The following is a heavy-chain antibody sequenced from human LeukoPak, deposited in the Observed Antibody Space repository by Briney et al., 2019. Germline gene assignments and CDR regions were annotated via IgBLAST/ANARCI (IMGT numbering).Heavy chain of an antibody. D-gene: IGHD3-22*01. Sequence: GGFLRLSCAASGFTFSRYWMSWVRQGQGKGLEWVATINQDGSGEYYVDSVKGRFTISRDNAKNSLYLQISGLRAEDTAVYHCARKLYYYDTSPAGWFDPWGQGTLVTVS. CDR1: GFTFSRYW. CDR3: ARKLYYYDTSPAGWFDP. CDR2: INQDGSGE. V-gene: IGHV3-7*01. J-gene: IGHJ5*02.